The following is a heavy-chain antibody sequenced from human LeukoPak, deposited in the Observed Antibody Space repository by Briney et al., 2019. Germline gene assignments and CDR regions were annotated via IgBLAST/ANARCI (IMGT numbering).Heavy chain of an antibody. CDR1: GFTFSSYW. CDR2: IKKDGSEE. V-gene: IGHV3-7*01. Sequence: GGSLRLSCAASGFTFSSYWMSWVRQAPGKGLEWVADIKKDGSEECYVDSVKGRFTISRDNAKNSLYLQMNSLRVEDTAVYYCARDGDFDFWGQGIQVTVSS. D-gene: IGHD3-16*01. CDR3: ARDGDFDF. J-gene: IGHJ4*02.